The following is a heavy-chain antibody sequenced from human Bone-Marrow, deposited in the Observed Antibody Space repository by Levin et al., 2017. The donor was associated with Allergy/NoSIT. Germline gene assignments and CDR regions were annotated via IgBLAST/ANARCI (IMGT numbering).Heavy chain of an antibody. V-gene: IGHV3-11*06. D-gene: IGHD5-18*01. CDR1: GFTFSDYY. CDR3: ARHIQYYYYYMDV. J-gene: IGHJ6*03. CDR2: ISSSSSYT. Sequence: SCAASGFTFSDYYMSWIRQAPGEGLEWVSYISSSSSYTNYADSVKGRFTISRDDAKNSLYLQMNSLRAEDTAVYYCARHIQYYYYYMDVWGKGTTVTVSS.